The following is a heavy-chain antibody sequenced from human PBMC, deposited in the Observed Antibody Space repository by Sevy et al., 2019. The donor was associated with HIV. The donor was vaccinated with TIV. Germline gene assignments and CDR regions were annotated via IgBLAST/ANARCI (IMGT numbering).Heavy chain of an antibody. Sequence: SETLSLTCAVYGGSFSGYYWSWIRQPPGKGLEWIGEINHSGSTNYNPSLKSRVTISVDTSKNQLSLKLSSVTAADTAVYYCARVPYSSSPGDNWFDPWGQGTLVTVSS. CDR1: GGSFSGYY. CDR3: ARVPYSSSPGDNWFDP. D-gene: IGHD6-6*01. J-gene: IGHJ5*02. CDR2: INHSGST. V-gene: IGHV4-34*01.